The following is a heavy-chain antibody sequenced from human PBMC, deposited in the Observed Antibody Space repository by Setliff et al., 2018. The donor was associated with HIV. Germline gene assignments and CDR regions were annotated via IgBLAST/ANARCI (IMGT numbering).Heavy chain of an antibody. V-gene: IGHV3-21*01. D-gene: IGHD3-22*01. CDR2: ISSTSTYI. CDR3: ARGLSSGPPADGFDI. J-gene: IGHJ3*02. CDR1: GFTFSGYS. Sequence: PGGSLRLSCAASGFTFSGYSVHWVRQAPGKGLEWVSCISSTSTYIYYADSVKGRFAISRDNAKNALYLQMNSLRAEDTAVYYCARGLSSGPPADGFDIWGQGTMVTVSS.